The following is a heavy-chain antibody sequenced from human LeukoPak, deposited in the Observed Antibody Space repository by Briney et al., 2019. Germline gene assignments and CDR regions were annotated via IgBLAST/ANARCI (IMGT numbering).Heavy chain of an antibody. J-gene: IGHJ4*02. CDR2: ISGSGGST. CDR1: GFTFSSYA. V-gene: IGHV3-23*01. D-gene: IGHD3-22*01. Sequence: GGSLRLSCAASGFTFSSYAMSWVRQAPGKGLEWVSGISGSGGSTYYADSVKGRFTISRDNSKNTLFLQMNSLRAEDTAVYYCAKAPRDSSGYFLYCLDYWGQGTLVTVSS. CDR3: AKAPRDSSGYFLYCLDY.